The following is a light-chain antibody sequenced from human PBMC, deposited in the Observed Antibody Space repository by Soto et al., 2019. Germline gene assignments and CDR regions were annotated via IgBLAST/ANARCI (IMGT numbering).Light chain of an antibody. CDR2: GAS. CDR1: QSVSSSY. V-gene: IGKV3-20*01. J-gene: IGKJ5*01. CDR3: QQYGSSPS. Sequence: EIAFTQSPGTVSLSPGERAALSCRASQSVSSSYLAWYQQKPGQAPRLLIYGASSRATGIPDRFSGSGSGTDFTLTISRLEPEDFAVYYCQQYGSSPSFGQGTRLEIK.